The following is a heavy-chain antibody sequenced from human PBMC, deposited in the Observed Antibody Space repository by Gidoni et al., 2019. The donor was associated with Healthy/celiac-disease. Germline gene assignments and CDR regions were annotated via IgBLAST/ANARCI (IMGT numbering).Heavy chain of an antibody. CDR3: ARDHPDSSGYYSPDAFDI. V-gene: IGHV1-69*01. Sequence: QVQLVQSGAEVKKPGSSVKVSCKASGGTFSSYAISWVRQAPGQGLEWMGGIIPIFGTANYAQKFQGRVTITADESTSTAYMELSSLRSEDTAVYYCARDHPDSSGYYSPDAFDIWGQGTMVTVSS. J-gene: IGHJ3*02. CDR1: GGTFSSYA. CDR2: IIPIFGTA. D-gene: IGHD3-22*01.